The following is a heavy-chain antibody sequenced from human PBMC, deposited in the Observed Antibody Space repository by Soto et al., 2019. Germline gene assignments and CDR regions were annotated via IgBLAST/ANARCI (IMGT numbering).Heavy chain of an antibody. V-gene: IGHV1-8*01. CDR3: ERGRASGSYYLLDY. CDR2: INPNSGNM. D-gene: IGHD3-10*01. Sequence: ASVKVSCTASGNTFTSYDINWVRQATGRGLEWMGWINPNSGNMGYAQQFQGRVTMTRDTATRTAYMEVSRLRSDDTAVYYCERGRASGSYYLLDYWG. CDR1: GNTFTSYD. J-gene: IGHJ4*01.